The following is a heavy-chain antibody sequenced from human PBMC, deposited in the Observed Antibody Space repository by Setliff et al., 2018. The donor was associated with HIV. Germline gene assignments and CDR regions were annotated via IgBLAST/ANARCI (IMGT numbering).Heavy chain of an antibody. Sequence: PGGSLRLSCAVSGFNVGDSYMRWARQSPGKGLEWVSVIYADGNTYYADSVEGRFTASRDSSKNTLFLQMNSLSPGDTAMYYCARGHYGEWGQGTLVTVSS. D-gene: IGHD4-17*01. CDR2: IYADGNT. V-gene: IGHV3-53*01. CDR1: GFNVGDSY. CDR3: ARGHYGE. J-gene: IGHJ4*02.